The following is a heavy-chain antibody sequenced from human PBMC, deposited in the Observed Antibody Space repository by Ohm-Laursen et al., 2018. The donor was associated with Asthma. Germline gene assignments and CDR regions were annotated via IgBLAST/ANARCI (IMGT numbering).Heavy chain of an antibody. CDR2: IYYSGST. Sequence: GTLSLTCTVSGGSISSYYWSWIRQPPGKGLEWIGYIYYSGSTIYNPSLKSRVTISVDTSKNQFSLKVSSVTAADTAVYYCAGGTMGFDYWGQGTLVTVSS. D-gene: IGHD3-10*01. CDR1: GGSISSYY. J-gene: IGHJ4*02. V-gene: IGHV4-59*01. CDR3: AGGTMGFDY.